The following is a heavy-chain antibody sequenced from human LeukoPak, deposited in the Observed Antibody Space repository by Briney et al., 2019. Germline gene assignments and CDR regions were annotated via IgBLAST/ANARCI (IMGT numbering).Heavy chain of an antibody. CDR3: TALPLDYSLDY. V-gene: IGHV4-39*01. Sequence: SETLSLTCTVSGDSIRTTSYWWGWLRQSPAKGLEWIGSMSYIGLTSYNPSLKSRVTISVDTSKNQFSLHLSSVTAADTAVYYCTALPLDYSLDYWGQGTLVSVSS. D-gene: IGHD4-11*01. J-gene: IGHJ4*02. CDR2: MSYIGLT. CDR1: GDSIRTTSYW.